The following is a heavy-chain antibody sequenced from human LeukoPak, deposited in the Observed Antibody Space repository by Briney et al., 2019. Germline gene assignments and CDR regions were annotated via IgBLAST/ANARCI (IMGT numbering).Heavy chain of an antibody. Sequence: QPGGSLRLSCAASGFTISTYAMTWVRQAPGKGLEWVSSITSSGATTYYADSVKGRFTISRDISKNTLYLQMNSLTAGDSAVYYCAKEFIAGDGHVDCDSWGQGTLVTVSS. CDR1: GFTISTYA. V-gene: IGHV3-23*01. D-gene: IGHD5-24*01. CDR2: ITSSGATT. J-gene: IGHJ4*02. CDR3: AKEFIAGDGHVDCDS.